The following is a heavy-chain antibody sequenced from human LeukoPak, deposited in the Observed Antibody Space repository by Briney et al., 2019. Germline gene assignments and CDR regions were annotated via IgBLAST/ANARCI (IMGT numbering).Heavy chain of an antibody. CDR2: ISSSSSYI. D-gene: IGHD6-13*01. CDR1: GFTFSSYT. CDR3: ARSYASSRLDAFDI. Sequence: GGSLRLSCAASGFTFSSYTMNWVRQAPGKGLEWVSSISSSSSYIYHADSVKGRFTISRDNAKNSLYLQMNSLRAEGTAVYYCARSYASSRLDAFDIWGQGTMVTVSS. J-gene: IGHJ3*02. V-gene: IGHV3-21*01.